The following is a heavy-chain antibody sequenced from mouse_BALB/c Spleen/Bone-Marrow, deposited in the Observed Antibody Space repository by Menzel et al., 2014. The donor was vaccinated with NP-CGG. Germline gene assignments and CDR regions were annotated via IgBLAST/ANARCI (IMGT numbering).Heavy chain of an antibody. Sequence: VQLKESGAELVKPGASVKLSCTASGFNIKDTYMHWVKQMPEQGLEWIGRIDPANGNTKYDPKFQGKATITTDTSSNTAYLQVSSLTSEDTAVYYCASATTATYYAMDYWGQGTSVTVSS. CDR3: ASATTATYYAMDY. D-gene: IGHD1-2*01. CDR1: GFNIKDTY. J-gene: IGHJ4*01. V-gene: IGHV14-3*02. CDR2: IDPANGNT.